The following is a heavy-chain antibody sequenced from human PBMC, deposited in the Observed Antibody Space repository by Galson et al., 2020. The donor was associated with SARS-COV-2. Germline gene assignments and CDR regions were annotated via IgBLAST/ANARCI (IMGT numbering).Heavy chain of an antibody. V-gene: IGHV1-18*01. CDR1: GYTFTRYG. CDR3: AREGYCSGGSCYSSLYYYYCMDV. J-gene: IGHJ6*02. D-gene: IGHD2-15*01. CDR2: ISAYNGNT. Sequence: ASVKVSCKASGYTFTRYGISWVRRATGQGLEWLGWISAYNGNTNYAQKLQGRVTMTTDTSTSTAYMELRSLRSDDTAVYYCAREGYCSGGSCYSSLYYYYCMDVGGQGTTVTVSS.